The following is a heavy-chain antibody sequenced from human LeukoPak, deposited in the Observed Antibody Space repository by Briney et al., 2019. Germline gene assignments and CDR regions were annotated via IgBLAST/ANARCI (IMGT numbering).Heavy chain of an antibody. Sequence: PGGSLRLSCAASGFTFSDYYMSWIRQAPGKGLEWVSYISSSGSTIYYADSVKGRFTISRDNAKNSLYLQMNSLRAEDTAVYYCARGRRNTPLRQAAFDIWGQGTMVTVSS. V-gene: IGHV3-11*04. CDR2: ISSSGSTI. CDR3: ARGRRNTPLRQAAFDI. CDR1: GFTFSDYY. J-gene: IGHJ3*02. D-gene: IGHD2-2*02.